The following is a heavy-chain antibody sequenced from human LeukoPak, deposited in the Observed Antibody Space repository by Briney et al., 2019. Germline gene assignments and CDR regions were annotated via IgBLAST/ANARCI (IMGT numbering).Heavy chain of an antibody. V-gene: IGHV3-21*01. CDR3: ACLPFSTVVNDY. CDR2: ISSSSSYI. J-gene: IGHJ4*02. Sequence: GGSLGLSCAASGFTFSSYSMNWVRQAPGKGLEWVSSISSSSSYIYYADSVKGRFTISRDNAKNSLYLQMNSPRAEDTAVYYCACLPFSTVVNDYWGQGTLVTVSS. CDR1: GFTFSSYS. D-gene: IGHD4-23*01.